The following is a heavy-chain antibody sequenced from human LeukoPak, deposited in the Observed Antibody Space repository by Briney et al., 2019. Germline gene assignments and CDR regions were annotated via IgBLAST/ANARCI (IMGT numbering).Heavy chain of an antibody. V-gene: IGHV3-21*01. CDR2: ISSSSSYV. D-gene: IGHD1-1*01. Sequence: GGSLRLSCAASGFTFSSYSMNWVRQAPGKGLEWVSSISSSSSYVYYADSVKGRFTISRDNAKNSLYLQMNSLRAEDTAVYYCARANEKYNWNDDEGLCFDYWGQGTLVTVSS. CDR3: ARANEKYNWNDDEGLCFDY. J-gene: IGHJ4*02. CDR1: GFTFSSYS.